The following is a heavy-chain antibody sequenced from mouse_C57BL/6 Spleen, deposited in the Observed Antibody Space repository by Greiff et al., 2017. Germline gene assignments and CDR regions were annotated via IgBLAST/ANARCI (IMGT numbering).Heavy chain of an antibody. CDR3: TTRAGSSLWFAY. V-gene: IGHV14-1*01. CDR2: IDPADGDT. CDR1: GFNIKDYY. J-gene: IGHJ3*01. Sequence: EVQLKQSGAELVRPGASVKLSCTASGFNIKDYYMHWVKQRPEQGLEWIGRIDPADGDTEYAPKFQGKATMTADTSSNTAYLQLSSLTSEDTAVYYCTTRAGSSLWFAYWGQGTLVTVSA. D-gene: IGHD1-1*01.